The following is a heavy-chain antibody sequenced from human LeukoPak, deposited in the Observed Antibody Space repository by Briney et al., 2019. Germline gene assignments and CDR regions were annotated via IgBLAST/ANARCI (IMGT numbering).Heavy chain of an antibody. J-gene: IGHJ5*02. Sequence: GASVKVSCKASGYTFTSYYMHWVRQAPGQGLEWMGIINPSGGSTSYAQKFQGRVTMTRDTSISTAYMELSRLRSDDTAVYYCARSIWFGELSVNWFDPWGQGTLVTVSS. CDR1: GYTFTSYY. V-gene: IGHV1-46*01. CDR3: ARSIWFGELSVNWFDP. CDR2: INPSGGST. D-gene: IGHD3-10*01.